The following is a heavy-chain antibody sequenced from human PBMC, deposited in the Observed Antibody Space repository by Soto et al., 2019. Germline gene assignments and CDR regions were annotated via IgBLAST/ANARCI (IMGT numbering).Heavy chain of an antibody. D-gene: IGHD2-2*01. Sequence: EGSLRLSCAASGFTFSSYAMSWVRQAPGKGLEWVSAISGSGGSTYYADSVKGRFTISRDNSKNTLYLQMNSLRAEDTAVYYCAKDPRYQLSLYFDYWGQGTLVTVSS. J-gene: IGHJ4*02. V-gene: IGHV3-23*01. CDR2: ISGSGGST. CDR1: GFTFSSYA. CDR3: AKDPRYQLSLYFDY.